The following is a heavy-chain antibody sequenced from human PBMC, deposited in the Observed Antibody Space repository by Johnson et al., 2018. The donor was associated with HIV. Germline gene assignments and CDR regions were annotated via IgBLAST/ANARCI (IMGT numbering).Heavy chain of an antibody. CDR2: IYSGGTT. Sequence: VQLVESGGDLVQPGGSLRLSCAASGFSVSSNYMSWVRQAPGKGLEWVSVIYSGGTTYHADSVKGRFTISRDNSKNTLYLQMNSLRAEDTAVYYCAKNTAMVGDAFDIWGQGTMVTVSS. V-gene: IGHV3-66*01. J-gene: IGHJ3*02. CDR1: GFSVSSNY. CDR3: AKNTAMVGDAFDI. D-gene: IGHD5-18*01.